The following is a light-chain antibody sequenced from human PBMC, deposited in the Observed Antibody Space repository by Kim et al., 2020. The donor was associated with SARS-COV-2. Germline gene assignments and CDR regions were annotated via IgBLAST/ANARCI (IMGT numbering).Light chain of an antibody. CDR2: NAS. Sequence: SLSPGDGATLSCRASQSVDGYLAWLQQKPGQAPRLLISNASNRPAGVPARFSGSGSGTDFTLTISSLEPEDFAVYYCQQRRKSITFGQGTRLEIK. CDR3: QQRRKSIT. V-gene: IGKV3-11*01. CDR1: QSVDGY. J-gene: IGKJ5*01.